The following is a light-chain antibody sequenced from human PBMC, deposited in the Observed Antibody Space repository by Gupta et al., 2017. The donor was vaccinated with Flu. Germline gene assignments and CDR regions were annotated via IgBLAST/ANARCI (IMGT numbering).Light chain of an antibody. CDR2: GAS. J-gene: IGKJ2*01. CDR3: QQYGSSPPYT. V-gene: IGKV3-20*01. Sequence: RATLSCSASQSVGSSYLAWYQQKPAQAPRLLIYGASSRATGIPDRFSGSGSGTDFTLTISSLEPEDFAVYYCQQYGSSPPYTFGQGTKLEIK. CDR1: QSVGSSY.